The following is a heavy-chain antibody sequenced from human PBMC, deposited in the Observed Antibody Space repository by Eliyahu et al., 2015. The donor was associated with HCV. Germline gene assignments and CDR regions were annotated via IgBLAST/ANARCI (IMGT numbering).Heavy chain of an antibody. V-gene: IGHV3-66*02. CDR2: IYSDGST. J-gene: IGHJ4*02. CDR3: ARDLDTVMAPSIPPL. Sequence: EVQLVESGGGLVQPGESLRLSCAASGFTVSDNYMTWVRQAPGKGLEWVSIIYSDGSTYYADSVKGRFTISRDDSKNTLYLQMNSLRAEDTAVYYCARDLDTVMAPSIPPLWGQGTLVTVSS. D-gene: IGHD5-18*01. CDR1: GFTVSDNY.